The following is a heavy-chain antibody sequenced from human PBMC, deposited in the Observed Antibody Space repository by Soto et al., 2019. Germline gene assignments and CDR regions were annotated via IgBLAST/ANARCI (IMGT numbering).Heavy chain of an antibody. CDR3: ARFYGGNSESDY. CDR2: IYYSGST. D-gene: IGHD4-17*01. CDR1: CGSIISYY. V-gene: IGHV4-59*01. Sequence: PSETLSLTCTFSCGSIISYYWSWIRQPPGKGLEWIGYIYYSGSTNYNPSLKSRVTISVDTSKNQFSLKLSSVTAADTAVYYCARFYGGNSESDYWGQGTLVTVSS. J-gene: IGHJ4*02.